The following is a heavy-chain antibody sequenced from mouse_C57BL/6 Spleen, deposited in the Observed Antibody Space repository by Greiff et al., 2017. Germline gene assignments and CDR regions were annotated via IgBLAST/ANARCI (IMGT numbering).Heavy chain of an antibody. CDR1: GYTFTSYW. D-gene: IGHD2-4*01. J-gene: IGHJ3*01. CDR3: ARDDYDIRWFAY. Sequence: QVQLQQPGAELVKPGASVKLSCKASGYTFTSYWMHWVKQRPGRGLEWIGRIDPNSGGSKYNEKFKGKATLTVDKPSSTAYMQLSSLTSKDSASDYCARDDYDIRWFAYWGQGTLVTVSA. V-gene: IGHV1-72*01. CDR2: IDPNSGGS.